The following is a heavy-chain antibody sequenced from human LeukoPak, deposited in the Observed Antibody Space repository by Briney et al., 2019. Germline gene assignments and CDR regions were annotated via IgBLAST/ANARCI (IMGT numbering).Heavy chain of an antibody. J-gene: IGHJ4*02. CDR3: ARALEWLLIDY. V-gene: IGHV3-74*01. Sequence: GGSLRLSCAASGFTFSSYWMHWVRQAPGKGLVWVSRINSDGSSTSYADAVKGRFTISRDNSKNTLNLQMNSLRAEDTAVYYCARALEWLLIDYWGQGTLVTVSS. CDR1: GFTFSSYW. D-gene: IGHD5-12*01. CDR2: INSDGSST.